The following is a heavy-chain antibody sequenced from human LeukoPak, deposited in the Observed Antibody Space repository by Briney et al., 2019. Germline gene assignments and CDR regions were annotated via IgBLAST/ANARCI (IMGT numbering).Heavy chain of an antibody. CDR1: GFTFSSYE. V-gene: IGHV3-48*03. Sequence: GGSLRLSCAAPGFTFSSYEMNWGRQAPGKGLGWVSYISSSGSTIYYADSVKGRFTISRDNAKNSLYLQMNSLRAEDTAVYYCARDLMGAFDYWGQGTLVTVSS. D-gene: IGHD1-26*01. CDR3: ARDLMGAFDY. CDR2: ISSSGSTI. J-gene: IGHJ4*02.